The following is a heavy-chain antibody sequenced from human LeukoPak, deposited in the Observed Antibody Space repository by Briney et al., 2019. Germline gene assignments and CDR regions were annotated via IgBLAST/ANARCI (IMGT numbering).Heavy chain of an antibody. J-gene: IGHJ4*02. V-gene: IGHV6-1*01. CDR2: TYYRSKWYN. CDR1: GDSVSSNIAA. Sequence: SQTLSPTCAISGDSVSSNIAAWNWIRQSPSRGLEWLGRTYYRSKWYNDYAVSVRSRITIDPDTSKNQFSLQLNSVTPEDTAVYYCAKDCGTGPFACSHWGQGTLVTVSS. D-gene: IGHD2-15*01. CDR3: AKDCGTGPFACSH.